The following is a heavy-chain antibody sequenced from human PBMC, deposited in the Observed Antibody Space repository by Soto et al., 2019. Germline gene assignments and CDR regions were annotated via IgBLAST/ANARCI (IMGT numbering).Heavy chain of an antibody. CDR3: ARDKGLLWFGELLYGGFDY. V-gene: IGHV1-69*04. CDR2: IIPILGIA. J-gene: IGHJ4*02. Sequence: QVQLVHSGAEVKKPGSSVKVSCKASGGTFSSYTISWVRQAPGQGLEWMGRIIPILGIANYAQKFQGRVTITADKSTSTAYMELSSLRSEDTAVYYCARDKGLLWFGELLYGGFDYWGQGTLVTVSS. D-gene: IGHD3-10*01. CDR1: GGTFSSYT.